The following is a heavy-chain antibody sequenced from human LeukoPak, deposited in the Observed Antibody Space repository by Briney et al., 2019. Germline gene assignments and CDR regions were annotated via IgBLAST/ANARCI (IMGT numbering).Heavy chain of an antibody. CDR1: GYTFTSYY. J-gene: IGHJ4*02. CDR3: ARPTAAAVPYYFDY. D-gene: IGHD6-13*01. Sequence: GASVKVSCKASGYTFTSYYMHWVRQAPGQGLGWMGIINTSGGSTSYAQKFQGRVTMTRDMSTSTVYMELSSLRSEDTAVYYCARPTAAAVPYYFDYWGQGTLVTVSS. V-gene: IGHV1-46*01. CDR2: INTSGGST.